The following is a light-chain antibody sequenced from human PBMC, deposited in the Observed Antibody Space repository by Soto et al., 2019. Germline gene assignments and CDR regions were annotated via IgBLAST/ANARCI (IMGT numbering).Light chain of an antibody. CDR3: QQYNNYWT. CDR1: QSISSW. CDR2: KAS. V-gene: IGKV1-5*03. J-gene: IGKJ1*01. Sequence: DIQMTQSPSTLSASVGDRVTITCRASQSISSWLAWYQQKPVKAPKLLIYKASTLKSGFPSRFSGSGSATEFTLTISSLQPDGFATYYCQQYNNYWTFGQGTKVDIK.